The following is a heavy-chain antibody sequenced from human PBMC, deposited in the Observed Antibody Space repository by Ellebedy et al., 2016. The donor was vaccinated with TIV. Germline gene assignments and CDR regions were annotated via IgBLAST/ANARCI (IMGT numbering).Heavy chain of an antibody. CDR1: GFTFSSYA. V-gene: IGHV3-23*01. Sequence: GGSLRLXXVASGFTFSSYAMNWVRQAPGKGLEWVSLISGSDGTTYYADSVKGRFSISRDNSKDTVYLQMNSLRAEDTAVYYCARDLYGDYDYYYYGMDVWGQGTTVTVSS. CDR2: ISGSDGTT. CDR3: ARDLYGDYDYYYYGMDV. J-gene: IGHJ6*02. D-gene: IGHD4-17*01.